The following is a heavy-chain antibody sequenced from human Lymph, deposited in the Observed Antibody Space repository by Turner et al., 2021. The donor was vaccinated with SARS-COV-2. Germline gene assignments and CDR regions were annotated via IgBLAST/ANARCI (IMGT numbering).Heavy chain of an antibody. J-gene: IGHJ5*02. CDR1: GYTFTRYD. CDR3: ARAAQLTVWFDP. CDR2: MEPNSGNT. Sequence: QVQLVQSAAEVKKPGASVKVSCMASGYTFTRYDINWVRQATGQGLEWMGWMEPNSGNTGYAQKFQGRVTMTRNTSISTAYMELSSLRSEDTAVNYCARAAQLTVWFDPWGQGTLVTVSS. V-gene: IGHV1-8*01. D-gene: IGHD3-9*01.